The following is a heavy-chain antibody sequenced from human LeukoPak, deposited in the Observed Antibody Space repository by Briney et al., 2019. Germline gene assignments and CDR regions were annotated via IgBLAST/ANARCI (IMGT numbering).Heavy chain of an antibody. CDR3: ARGYYYDSSGYYYDY. Sequence: SETLSLTCTVSGGSISSHYWSWIRQPPGKGLEWIGYIYYSGSTNYNPSLKSRVIISVDTSKNQFSLKLSSVTAADTAVYYCARGYYYDSSGYYYDYWGQGTLVTVSS. V-gene: IGHV4-59*11. J-gene: IGHJ4*02. CDR1: GGSISSHY. D-gene: IGHD3-22*01. CDR2: IYYSGST.